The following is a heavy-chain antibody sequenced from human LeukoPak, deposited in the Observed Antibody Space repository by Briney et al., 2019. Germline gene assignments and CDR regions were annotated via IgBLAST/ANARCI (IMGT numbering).Heavy chain of an antibody. CDR3: ARGRVVVPAAYYYYYYGMDV. Sequence: SETLSLTCTVSGGSISSYYWSWIRQPAGKGLEWIGRIYTSGSTNYNPSLKSRVTMSVDTSKNQFSLKLSSVTAADTAVYYCARGRVVVPAAYYYYYYGMDVWGQGTTVTVSS. J-gene: IGHJ6*02. D-gene: IGHD2-2*01. CDR2: IYTSGST. CDR1: GGSISSYY. V-gene: IGHV4-4*07.